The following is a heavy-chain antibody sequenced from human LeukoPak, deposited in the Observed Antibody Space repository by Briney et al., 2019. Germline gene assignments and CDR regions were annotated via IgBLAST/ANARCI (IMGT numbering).Heavy chain of an antibody. CDR1: GFTFSDYY. CDR2: ISSSGSTI. CDR3: ARDSQVVVIREDYYGMDV. D-gene: IGHD3-22*01. V-gene: IGHV3-11*01. J-gene: IGHJ6*02. Sequence: GGSLRLSCAASGFTFSDYYMSWIRQAPGKGLEWVSYISSSGSTIYYADSVKGRFTISRDNAKNSLYLQMNSLRAEDTAVYYCARDSQVVVIREDYYGMDVWGQGTTVTVSS.